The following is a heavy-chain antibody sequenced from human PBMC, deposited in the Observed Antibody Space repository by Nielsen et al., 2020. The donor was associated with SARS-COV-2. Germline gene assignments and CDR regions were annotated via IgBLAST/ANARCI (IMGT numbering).Heavy chain of an antibody. CDR1: GFTFDDYA. V-gene: IGHV3-9*01. D-gene: IGHD2-2*01. CDR2: ISWNSGSI. CDR3: ARGDCSSTNCLIDY. Sequence: SLKISCTASGFTFDDYAMHWVRQAPGKGLELVSGISWNSGSIAYADSVKGRFTISRDNAKNMLFLQMNSLRAEDTAVYYCARGDCSSTNCLIDYWGQGTLVTVSS. J-gene: IGHJ4*02.